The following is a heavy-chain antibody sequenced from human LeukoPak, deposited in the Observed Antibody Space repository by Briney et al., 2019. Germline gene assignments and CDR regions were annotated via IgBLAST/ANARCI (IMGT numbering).Heavy chain of an antibody. CDR3: AKATPPRDGSNPDY. CDR2: ISYDGRNK. D-gene: IGHD4-4*01. J-gene: IGHJ4*02. Sequence: GGSLRLSCAASGFTFSSYGMHWVRQAPGKGLEWVAVISYDGRNKYYADSVKGRFTISRDNSKNTLYLQMNSLRAEDTAVYYCAKATPPRDGSNPDYWGQGTLVTVSS. V-gene: IGHV3-30*18. CDR1: GFTFSSYG.